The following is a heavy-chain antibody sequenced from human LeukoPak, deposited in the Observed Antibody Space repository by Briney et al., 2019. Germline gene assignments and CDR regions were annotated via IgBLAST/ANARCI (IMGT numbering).Heavy chain of an antibody. V-gene: IGHV3-30*02. J-gene: IGHJ6*03. D-gene: IGHD6-19*01. CDR1: GFTFSSYD. CDR3: AKGSKAVLFTRDHYMDV. CDR2: IRYDGSNK. Sequence: GGSLRLSCAASGFTFSSYDIHWVRQAPGKGLEWVAFIRYDGSNKCYADSVRGRFTISRDNSKNTLYLQMNSLRAEDTAVYFCAKGSKAVLFTRDHYMDVWGKGTTVTISS.